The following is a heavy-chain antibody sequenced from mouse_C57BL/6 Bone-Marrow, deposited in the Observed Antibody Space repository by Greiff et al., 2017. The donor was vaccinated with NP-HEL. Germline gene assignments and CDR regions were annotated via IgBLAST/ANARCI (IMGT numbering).Heavy chain of an antibody. CDR2: IYPGGGYT. V-gene: IGHV1-63*01. CDR3: ARRYGSSYRYAMDY. CDR1: GYTFTNYW. Sequence: VQLQQSGAELVRPGTSVKMSCKASGYTFTNYWIGWAKQRPGHGLEWIGDIYPGGGYTNYNEKFKGKATLTADKSSSTAYMQFSSLTSEDSAIYYSARRYGSSYRYAMDYWGQGTSVTVSS. D-gene: IGHD1-1*01. J-gene: IGHJ4*01.